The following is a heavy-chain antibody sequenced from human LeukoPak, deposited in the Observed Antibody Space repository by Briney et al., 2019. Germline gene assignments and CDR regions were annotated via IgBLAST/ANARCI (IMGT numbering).Heavy chain of an antibody. V-gene: IGHV4-34*01. Sequence: GSLRLSCAASGFTFSSYWMSWVRQPPGKGLEWIGEINHSGSTNYNPSLKSRVTISVDTSKNQFSLKLSSVTAADTAVYYCARGSLSSGSYSFDYWGQGTLVTVSS. CDR2: INHSGST. J-gene: IGHJ4*02. D-gene: IGHD3-10*01. CDR1: GFTFSSYW. CDR3: ARGSLSSGSYSFDY.